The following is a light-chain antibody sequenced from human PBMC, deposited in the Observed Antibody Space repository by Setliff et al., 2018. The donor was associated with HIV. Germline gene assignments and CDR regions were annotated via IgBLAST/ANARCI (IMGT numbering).Light chain of an antibody. CDR1: SSDIGGYNL. V-gene: IGLV2-23*01. J-gene: IGLJ1*01. Sequence: QSVLTQPASVSGSPGQSITISCTGASSDIGGYNLVSWYQQHPGKAPKLMIYEGSKRPSGVSNRFSGSKSGNTASLTISGLQAEDEADYYCCSYAGNNILYVFGTGTKVTVL. CDR2: EGS. CDR3: CSYAGNNILYV.